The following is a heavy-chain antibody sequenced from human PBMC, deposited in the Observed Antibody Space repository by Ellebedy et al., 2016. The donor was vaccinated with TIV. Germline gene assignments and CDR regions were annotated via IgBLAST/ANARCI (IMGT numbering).Heavy chain of an antibody. CDR3: ARDLGNAQSYYYDSSGYLGDV. CDR1: GGTFSSYA. Sequence: SVKVSCXASGGTFSSYAISWVRQAPGQGLEWMGGIIPIFGTANYAQKFQGRVTITADESTSTAYMELSSLRSEDTAVYYCARDLGNAQSYYYDSSGYLGDVWGQGTLVTVSS. D-gene: IGHD3-22*01. J-gene: IGHJ4*02. V-gene: IGHV1-69*13. CDR2: IIPIFGTA.